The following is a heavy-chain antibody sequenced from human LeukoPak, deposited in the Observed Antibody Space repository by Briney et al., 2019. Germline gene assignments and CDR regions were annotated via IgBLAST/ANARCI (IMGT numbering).Heavy chain of an antibody. D-gene: IGHD3-22*01. CDR3: AKENNYYDSSASFDI. CDR1: GFTFNDYA. J-gene: IGHJ3*02. CDR2: ISWNSGSM. Sequence: PGGSLRLSCAASGFTFNDYAMHWVRQAPGKGLEWVSGISWNSGSMDYADSVKGRFTISRDNAKKSLYLQMNSLRAEDTALYYCAKENNYYDSSASFDIWGQGTMVTVSS. V-gene: IGHV3-9*01.